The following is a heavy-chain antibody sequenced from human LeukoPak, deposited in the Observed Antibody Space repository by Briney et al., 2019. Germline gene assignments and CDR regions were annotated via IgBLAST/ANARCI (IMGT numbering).Heavy chain of an antibody. CDR1: GGSISSYY. Sequence: SETLSLTCTVSGGSISSYYWSWIRQPPGKGLEWIGYIYYSGSTNYNPSLKSRITISVDTSKNQFSLKLSSVTAADTAVYYCARGVVPASWTLFDYWGQGTLVTVSS. D-gene: IGHD2-2*01. J-gene: IGHJ4*02. CDR2: IYYSGST. V-gene: IGHV4-59*01. CDR3: ARGVVPASWTLFDY.